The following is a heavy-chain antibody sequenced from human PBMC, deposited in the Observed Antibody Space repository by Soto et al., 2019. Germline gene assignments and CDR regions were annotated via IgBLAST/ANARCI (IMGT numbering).Heavy chain of an antibody. CDR3: ARGGYSYGLSSDAFDI. Sequence: GASVKVSCKASGYTFTGYYMHWVRQAPGQGLEWMGWINPNSGGTNYAQKFQGWVTMTRDTSISTAYMELSRLRSDDTAVYYCARGGYSYGLSSDAFDIWGQGTMVTVSS. D-gene: IGHD5-18*01. CDR1: GYTFTGYY. CDR2: INPNSGGT. V-gene: IGHV1-2*04. J-gene: IGHJ3*02.